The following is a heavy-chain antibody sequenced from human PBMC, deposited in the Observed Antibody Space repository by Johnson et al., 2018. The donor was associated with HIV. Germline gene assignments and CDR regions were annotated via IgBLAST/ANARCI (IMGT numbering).Heavy chain of an antibody. D-gene: IGHD3-22*01. CDR1: GFTVSSNY. CDR2: INWNGGST. CDR3: ARDLVDAVIVVFGAFDI. J-gene: IGHJ3*02. Sequence: VQLVESGGGLVQPGGSLRLSCAASGFTVSSNYMTWVRQAPGTGLEWVSGINWNGGSTGYADSVQGRFTISRDNAKNSLYLQMNSLRAEDTALYYCARDLVDAVIVVFGAFDIWGQGTMVTVSS. V-gene: IGHV3-20*04.